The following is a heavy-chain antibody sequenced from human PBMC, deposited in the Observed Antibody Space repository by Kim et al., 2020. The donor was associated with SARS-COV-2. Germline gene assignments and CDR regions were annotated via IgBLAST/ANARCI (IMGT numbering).Heavy chain of an antibody. J-gene: IGHJ4*02. V-gene: IGHV6-1*01. Sequence: SQTLSLTCAISGDSVSSNSAAWNWIRQSPSGGLEWLGRTYYRSKWYNDYAVSVKSRITINPDTSKNQFSLQLNSVTPEDTAVYYCARSYLLTTRRIDYWGQGTLVTVSS. CDR2: TYYRSKWYN. D-gene: IGHD4-17*01. CDR1: GDSVSSNSAA. CDR3: ARSYLLTTRRIDY.